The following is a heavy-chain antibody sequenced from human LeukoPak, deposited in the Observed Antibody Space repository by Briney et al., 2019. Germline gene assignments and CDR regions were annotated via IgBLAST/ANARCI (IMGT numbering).Heavy chain of an antibody. CDR1: GCTFTGYY. J-gene: IGHJ5*02. D-gene: IGHD3-16*02. CDR2: INPDSGGT. V-gene: IGHV1-2*06. CDR3: ASLQAYDYVWGSYRQENWFDP. Sequence: ASVKVSCKASGCTFTGYYMHWVRQAPGQGLEWMGRINPDSGGTNYAQKFQGRVTMTRDTSISTAYMELSRLRSDDTAVYYCASLQAYDYVWGSYRQENWFDPWGQGTLVTVSS.